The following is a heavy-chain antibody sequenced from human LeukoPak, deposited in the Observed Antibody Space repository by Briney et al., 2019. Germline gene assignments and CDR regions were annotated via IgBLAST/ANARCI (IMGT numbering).Heavy chain of an antibody. CDR3: ARLRLGRHGYMDV. J-gene: IGHJ6*03. V-gene: IGHV1-2*02. Sequence: GASVKVSCKASGYTFTGYYMHWVRQAPGQGLEWMGWINPNSGGTNYAQKFQGRVTMTRDTSISTAYLQWSSLKASDTAMYYCARLRLGRHGYMDVWGKGTTVTVSS. CDR2: INPNSGGT. CDR1: GYTFTGYY. D-gene: IGHD3-22*01.